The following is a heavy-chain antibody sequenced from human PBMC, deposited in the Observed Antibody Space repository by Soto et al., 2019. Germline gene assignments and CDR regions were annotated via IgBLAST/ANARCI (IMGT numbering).Heavy chain of an antibody. D-gene: IGHD1-1*01. Sequence: QVQLQQWGAGLLKPSETLSLTCAVYGGSVNSGNYYWSWIRQPPGKGLEWIGEMSHSGGTHFNPSLKSRVTLSVDTSKNQFSLKRSSVTAADTALYYCARVERGTSTTVVDAFDIWGPGTLVTVSS. J-gene: IGHJ3*02. CDR1: GGSVNSGNYY. V-gene: IGHV4-34*01. CDR2: MSHSGGT. CDR3: ARVERGTSTTVVDAFDI.